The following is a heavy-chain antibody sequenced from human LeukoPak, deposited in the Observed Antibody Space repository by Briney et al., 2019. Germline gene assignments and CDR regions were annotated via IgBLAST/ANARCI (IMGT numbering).Heavy chain of an antibody. CDR3: ARDRSSSLVEYYFDY. D-gene: IGHD6-13*01. CDR1: GFTFSSYA. Sequence: GGSLRLSCAASGFTFSSYAMSWVRQAPGKGLEWVSAISGSGGSTYYADSVKGRFTISRDNSKNTLYLQMNSLRAEDTAVYYCARDRSSSLVEYYFDYWGQGTLVTVSS. V-gene: IGHV3-23*01. J-gene: IGHJ4*02. CDR2: ISGSGGST.